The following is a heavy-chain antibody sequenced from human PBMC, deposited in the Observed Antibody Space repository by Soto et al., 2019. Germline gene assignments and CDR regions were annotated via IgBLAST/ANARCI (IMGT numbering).Heavy chain of an antibody. Sequence: TSETLSLTCAVSGYSISSGYYWGCIRQPPGKGLEWVGSIHYTGYTYYNPSLKSRATMSVDTSNNQFSLRLGPVTAADTAVYYCTRLPESLEFVDFWGQGTLGTSPQ. CDR2: IHYTGYT. D-gene: IGHD1-1*01. J-gene: IGHJ4*02. V-gene: IGHV4-38-2*01. CDR3: TRLPESLEFVDF. CDR1: GYSISSGYY.